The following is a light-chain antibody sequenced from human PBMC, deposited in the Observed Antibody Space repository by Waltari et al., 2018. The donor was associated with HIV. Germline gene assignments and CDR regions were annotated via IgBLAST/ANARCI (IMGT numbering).Light chain of an antibody. V-gene: IGKV4-1*01. CDR3: QHYYTIPVT. J-gene: IGKJ4*01. Sequence: DIVMTQSPDSLAVSLGERATINCKSSQNILRNSNNKSSLAWHQQKPGQPPKLLIHWASTRESGVPDRFSGSGSGTDFTLTISSLQAEDVAVYYCQHYYTIPVTFGGGTRVEIK. CDR2: WAS. CDR1: QNILRNSNNKSS.